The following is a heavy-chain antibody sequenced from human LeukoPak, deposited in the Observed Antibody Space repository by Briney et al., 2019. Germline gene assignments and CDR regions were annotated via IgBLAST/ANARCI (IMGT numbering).Heavy chain of an antibody. CDR3: ARATVIVPLFDY. J-gene: IGHJ4*02. V-gene: IGHV3-53*01. D-gene: IGHD3-22*01. CDR2: IYSGGST. CDR1: GFAVSSNY. Sequence: GGSLRLSCAASGFAVSSNYMSWVRQAPGKGLEWVSVIYSGGSTYYADSVKGRFTISRDNSKNTLYLQMNSLRAEDTAVYYCARATVIVPLFDYWGQGTLVTVSS.